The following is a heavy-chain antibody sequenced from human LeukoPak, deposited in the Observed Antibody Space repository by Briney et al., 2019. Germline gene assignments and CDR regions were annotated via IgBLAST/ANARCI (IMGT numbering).Heavy chain of an antibody. J-gene: IGHJ6*04. Sequence: GGSLRLSCAASGFTFSSYSMNWVRQAPGKGLEWVSSISSSSSYIYYADSVKGRFTISRDNAKNSLYLQMNSLRAEDTAVYYCAELGITMIGGVWGKGTAVTISS. D-gene: IGHD3-10*02. CDR2: ISSSSSYI. CDR1: GFTFSSYS. V-gene: IGHV3-21*01. CDR3: AELGITMIGGV.